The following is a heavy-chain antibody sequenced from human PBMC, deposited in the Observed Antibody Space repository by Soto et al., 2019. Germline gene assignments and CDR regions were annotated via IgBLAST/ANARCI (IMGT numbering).Heavy chain of an antibody. CDR1: GGSFSGYY. CDR3: ARGLKFRVGATPFIDY. J-gene: IGHJ4*02. D-gene: IGHD1-26*01. CDR2: INHSGST. V-gene: IGHV4-34*01. Sequence: SETLSLTCAVYGGSFSGYYWSWIRQPPGKGLEWIGEINHSGSTNYNPSLKSRVTISVDTSKNQFSLKLSSVTAADTAVYYCARGLKFRVGATPFIDYWGQGTLVTVSS.